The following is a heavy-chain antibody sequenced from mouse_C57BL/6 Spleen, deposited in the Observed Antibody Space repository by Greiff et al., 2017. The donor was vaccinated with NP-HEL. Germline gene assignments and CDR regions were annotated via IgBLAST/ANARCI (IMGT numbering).Heavy chain of an antibody. CDR3: ARPDYYGSSYGY. Sequence: QVQLQQPGAELVRPGSSVKLSCKASGYTFTSYWMDWVKQRPGQGLEWIGNTYPSDSETHYNQKFKDKATLTVDKSSSTAYMQLSSLTSEDSAVYYCARPDYYGSSYGYWGQGTTLTVSS. V-gene: IGHV1-61*01. CDR2: TYPSDSET. D-gene: IGHD1-1*01. J-gene: IGHJ2*01. CDR1: GYTFTSYW.